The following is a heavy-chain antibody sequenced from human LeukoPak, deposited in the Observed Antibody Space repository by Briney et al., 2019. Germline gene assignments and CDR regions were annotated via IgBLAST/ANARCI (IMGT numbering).Heavy chain of an antibody. Sequence: SEPLAVTCAVYGGSFRGYYWSWIRQPPGKGMEWFTELNHSGSTNSNPSLKSRVTISVGTSKNQFSLKLSSVTAADTAVYYCARGRRSTGYYDSSGYKSPIDIWGQGTMVTVSS. J-gene: IGHJ3*02. CDR1: GGSFRGYY. V-gene: IGHV4-34*01. CDR3: ARGRRSTGYYDSSGYKSPIDI. CDR2: LNHSGST. D-gene: IGHD3-22*01.